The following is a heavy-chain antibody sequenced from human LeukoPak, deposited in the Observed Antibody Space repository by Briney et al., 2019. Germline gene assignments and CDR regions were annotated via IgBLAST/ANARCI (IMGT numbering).Heavy chain of an antibody. CDR1: GFIFSDYA. Sequence: GGSLRLFCAASGFIFSDYAMSWVRQAPGKGLEWLSGMSKSGDYTHDTESVKGRFTISRDHSKNTLYLKMSGLRAVNTAIYYCAKFNGWELAEYYLDYWGHGTLVTVSS. V-gene: IGHV3-23*01. CDR3: AKFNGWELAEYYLDY. CDR2: MSKSGDYT. J-gene: IGHJ4*01. D-gene: IGHD1-26*01.